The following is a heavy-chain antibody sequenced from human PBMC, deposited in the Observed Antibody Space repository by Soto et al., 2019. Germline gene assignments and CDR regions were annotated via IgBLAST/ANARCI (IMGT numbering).Heavy chain of an antibody. CDR3: ARGLVGATDKSTDYYYYGMDV. J-gene: IGHJ6*02. CDR1: GGSFSGYY. CDR2: INHSGST. D-gene: IGHD1-26*01. Sequence: PSETLSLTCAVYGGSFSGYYWSWIRQPPGKGLEWIGEINHSGSTNYNPSLKSRVTISVDTSKNQFSLKLSSVTAADTAVYYCARGLVGATDKSTDYYYYGMDVWGQGTTVTASS. V-gene: IGHV4-34*01.